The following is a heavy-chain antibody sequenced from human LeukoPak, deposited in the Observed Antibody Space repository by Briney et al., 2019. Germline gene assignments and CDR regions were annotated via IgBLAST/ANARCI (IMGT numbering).Heavy chain of an antibody. CDR2: INHSGNT. D-gene: IGHD3-10*01. V-gene: IGHV4-34*01. CDR3: ARGGDQTRPPIDY. J-gene: IGHJ4*02. Sequence: PAETLSLTCAVYGGSFSGYYWSWIRQPPGKGLEWIREINHSGNTNYNPSLKSRVTISGDTSKNQFYMKLSSVTAADTAVYYCARGGDQTRPPIDYWGQGTLVTVSS. CDR1: GGSFSGYY.